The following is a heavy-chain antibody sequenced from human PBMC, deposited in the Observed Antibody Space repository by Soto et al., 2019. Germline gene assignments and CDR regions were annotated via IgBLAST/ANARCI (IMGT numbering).Heavy chain of an antibody. CDR2: MNPNSGNT. J-gene: IGHJ5*02. Sequence: QVQLVQSGAEVKKPGASVKVSCKASGYTFTSYDINWVRQATGQGLEWMGWMNPNSGNTGYAQKFQGRVTMTKNTSMSTADIELSSLRSEDAAVYYCARGPWRRWGYYGSGSYYDHWFDPWGQGTLVTVSS. CDR3: ARGPWRRWGYYGSGSYYDHWFDP. CDR1: GYTFTSYD. D-gene: IGHD3-10*01. V-gene: IGHV1-8*01.